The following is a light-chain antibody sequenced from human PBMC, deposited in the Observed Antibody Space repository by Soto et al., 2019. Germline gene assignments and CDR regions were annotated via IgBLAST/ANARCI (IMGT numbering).Light chain of an antibody. CDR1: QSLLHSNGYNY. CDR2: LGS. J-gene: IGKJ4*01. V-gene: IGKV2-28*01. Sequence: DIVMTQSPLSLPVTPGEPASISCRSSQSLLHSNGYNYLDWYLQKPGQSPQLLIYLGSNRDSGVPARFSGSVSGTDFTLKISRVEAEDVGVYYCMQALQTPLTFGGGNKVEIK. CDR3: MQALQTPLT.